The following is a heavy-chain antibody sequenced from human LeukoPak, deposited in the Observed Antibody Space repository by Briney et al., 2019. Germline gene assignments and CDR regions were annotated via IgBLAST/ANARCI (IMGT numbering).Heavy chain of an antibody. D-gene: IGHD3-3*01. J-gene: IGHJ4*02. CDR2: ISSSSSYI. Sequence: NPGGSLRLSCAASVFTFSSYSMNWVRQAPGKGLEWVSSISSSSSYIYYADSVKGRFTISRDNAKNSLYLQMNSLRAEDTAVYYCARDGVEWFSYYFDYWGQGTLVTVSS. V-gene: IGHV3-21*01. CDR3: ARDGVEWFSYYFDY. CDR1: VFTFSSYS.